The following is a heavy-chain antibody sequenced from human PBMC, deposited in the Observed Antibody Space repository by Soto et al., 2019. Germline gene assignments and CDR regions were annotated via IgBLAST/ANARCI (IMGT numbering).Heavy chain of an antibody. Sequence: SETLSLTCTVSGGSISSGNFSWTWIRQPPGKGLEWIAYIFHTGSTFYNSSLKPLVSISVDRSKNQFSLKLKSVTETDTAVYYCARVRVGDLLRFNWFLDLWGRGTLVTVSS. CDR1: GGSISSGNFS. V-gene: IGHV4-30-2*01. CDR3: ARVRVGDLLRFNWFLDL. CDR2: IFHTGST. J-gene: IGHJ2*01. D-gene: IGHD3-3*01.